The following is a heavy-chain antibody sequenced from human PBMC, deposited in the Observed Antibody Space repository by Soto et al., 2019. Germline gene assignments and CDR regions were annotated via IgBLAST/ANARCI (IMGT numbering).Heavy chain of an antibody. J-gene: IGHJ4*02. CDR1: GGSSSSGGYY. CDR3: ARHPCSGGSCSPFDY. Sequence: SQPLSLTCTVSGGSSSSGGYYWSWIRQHPGKGLEWIGYIYYSGSTYYNPSLKSRVTISVDTSKNQFSLKLSSVTAADTAVYYCARHPCSGGSCSPFDYWGQGTLVTVSS. D-gene: IGHD2-15*01. CDR2: IYYSGST. V-gene: IGHV4-39*01.